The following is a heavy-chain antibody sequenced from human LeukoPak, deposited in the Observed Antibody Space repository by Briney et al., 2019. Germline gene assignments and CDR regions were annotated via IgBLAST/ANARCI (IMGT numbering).Heavy chain of an antibody. Sequence: GASLKVSCKASGYTFTSYYMHWVRQAPGQGLEWRGIINPSGGSTSYAQKFQGRVTMTRDTSTSTVYMELSSLRSEDTAVYYCARDAIWFGESSDAFDMWGQGTMVTVSS. CDR2: INPSGGST. CDR3: ARDAIWFGESSDAFDM. D-gene: IGHD3-10*01. V-gene: IGHV1-46*01. CDR1: GYTFTSYY. J-gene: IGHJ3*02.